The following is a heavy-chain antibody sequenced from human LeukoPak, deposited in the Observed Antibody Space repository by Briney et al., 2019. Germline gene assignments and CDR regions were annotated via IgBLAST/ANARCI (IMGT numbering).Heavy chain of an antibody. D-gene: IGHD3-9*01. Sequence: SETLSLTCTVSGGSISSSSYYWGWIRQPPGKGLEWIGNIYYSGSTYYNPSLKSRVTISVDTSKNQFSLELSSVTAEDTAVYYCAKDPARYSYYDILTGYYAPYYFDYWGQGTLVTVSS. CDR3: AKDPARYSYYDILTGYYAPYYFDY. J-gene: IGHJ4*02. CDR2: IYYSGST. V-gene: IGHV4-39*07. CDR1: GGSISSSSYY.